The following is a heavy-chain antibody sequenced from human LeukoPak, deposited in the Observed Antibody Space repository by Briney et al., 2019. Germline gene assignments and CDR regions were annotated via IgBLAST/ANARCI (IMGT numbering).Heavy chain of an antibody. Sequence: SEILSLTCTVSGGSISSYYWSWIRQPPGKGLEWIGYIYYSGSTNYNPSLKSRVTISVDTSKNQFSLKLSSVTAADTAVYYCARASGVATIPLGYWGQGTLVTVSS. CDR2: IYYSGST. CDR3: ARASGVATIPLGY. D-gene: IGHD5-12*01. CDR1: GGSISSYY. V-gene: IGHV4-59*08. J-gene: IGHJ4*02.